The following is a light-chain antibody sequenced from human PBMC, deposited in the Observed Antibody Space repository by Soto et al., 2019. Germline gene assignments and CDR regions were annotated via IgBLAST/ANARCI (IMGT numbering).Light chain of an antibody. CDR1: QSINNE. J-gene: IGKJ1*01. Sequence: DFQMTQSPSSLSASVGDRVTITCRASQSINNELNWYQQTPGKAPKLLIYAASTLQSGVPSRFSGSGSGTDFTLTISSLQPEDFAVFYCQQGYSTPPWTFGQGTKVEI. CDR3: QQGYSTPPWT. V-gene: IGKV1-39*01. CDR2: AAS.